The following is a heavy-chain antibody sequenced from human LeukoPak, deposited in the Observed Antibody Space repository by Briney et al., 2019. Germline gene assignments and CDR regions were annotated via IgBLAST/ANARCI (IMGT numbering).Heavy chain of an antibody. Sequence: ASVKVSCKVSGYTLTELSMHRVRQAPGKGLEWMGGFDPEDGETIYAQKFQGRVTMTEDTSTDTAYMELSSLRSEDTAVYYCATRIAYYDSSGYSLRYWGQGTLVTVSS. V-gene: IGHV1-24*01. CDR3: ATRIAYYDSSGYSLRY. D-gene: IGHD3-22*01. CDR1: GYTLTELS. J-gene: IGHJ4*02. CDR2: FDPEDGET.